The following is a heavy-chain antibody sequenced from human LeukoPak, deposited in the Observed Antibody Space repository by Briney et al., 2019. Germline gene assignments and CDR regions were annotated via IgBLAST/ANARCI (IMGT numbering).Heavy chain of an antibody. CDR1: GFTFSHAW. CDR2: ITAGSSYI. D-gene: IGHD2-21*01. Sequence: GGSLRLSCAASGFTFSHAWMIWVRQAPGKGLEWVSSITAGSSYINYANSLKGRFTISRDNAKNSLYLQMYSLRVEDTAVYYCTTHSPALRDGGECFDLWGQGTLVTVSS. V-gene: IGHV3-21*01. CDR3: TTHSPALRDGGECFDL. J-gene: IGHJ4*02.